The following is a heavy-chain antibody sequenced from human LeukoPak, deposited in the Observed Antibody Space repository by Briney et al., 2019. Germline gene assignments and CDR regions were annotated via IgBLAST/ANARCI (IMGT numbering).Heavy chain of an antibody. CDR3: ARVPGYCSSTSCYDENWFDP. V-gene: IGHV1-18*04. CDR2: ISAYNGNT. CDR1: GYTFTSYG. J-gene: IGHJ5*02. Sequence: ASVKVSCKASGYTFTSYGISWVRQASGQGLEWMGWISAYNGNTNYAQKLQGRVTMTTDTSTSTAYMELRSLRSDDTAVYYCARVPGYCSSTSCYDENWFDPWGQGTLVTVSS. D-gene: IGHD2-2*01.